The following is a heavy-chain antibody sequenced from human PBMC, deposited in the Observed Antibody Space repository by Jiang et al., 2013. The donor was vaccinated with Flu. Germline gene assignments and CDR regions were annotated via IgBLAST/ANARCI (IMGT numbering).Heavy chain of an antibody. Sequence: PSLKSRVTISVDMSKNQFSLRLSSVTAADTAVYYCAXGDVDIAATLFYDHGLDVWGQGTTVTVSS. J-gene: IGHJ6*01. CDR3: AXGDVDIAATLFYDHGLDV. V-gene: IGHV4-34*01. D-gene: IGHD5-12*01.